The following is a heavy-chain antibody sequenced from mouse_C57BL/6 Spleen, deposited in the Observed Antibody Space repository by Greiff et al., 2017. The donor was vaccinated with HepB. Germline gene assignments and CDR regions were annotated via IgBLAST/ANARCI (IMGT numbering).Heavy chain of an antibody. J-gene: IGHJ4*01. CDR1: GYTFTSYW. Sequence: QVQLQQPGAELVKPGASVKMSCKASGYTFTSYWMTWVKQRPGQGLEWIGDIYPGSGSTNYNEKFKSKATLTVDTSSSTAYMQLSSLTSEDSAVYYCARTPITTVVADYAMDYWGQGTSVTVSS. CDR2: IYPGSGST. V-gene: IGHV1-55*01. CDR3: ARTPITTVVADYAMDY. D-gene: IGHD1-1*01.